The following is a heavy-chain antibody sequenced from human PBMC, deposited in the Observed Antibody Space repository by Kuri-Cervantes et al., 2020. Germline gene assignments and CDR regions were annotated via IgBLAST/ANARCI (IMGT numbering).Heavy chain of an antibody. D-gene: IGHD2-8*01. Sequence: GESLKISCAASGFTFSSSSMTWVRQAPGKGLEWVANINHDGSEKYYVDSVKGRFTISRDNAKNSLYLQMNSLRVDDAAVYYCARGPSVANVLTHWGQGTLVTVSS. CDR2: INHDGSEK. V-gene: IGHV3-7*02. CDR3: ARGPSVANVLTH. J-gene: IGHJ4*02. CDR1: GFTFSSSS.